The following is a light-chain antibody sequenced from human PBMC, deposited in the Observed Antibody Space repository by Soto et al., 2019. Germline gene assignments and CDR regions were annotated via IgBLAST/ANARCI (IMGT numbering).Light chain of an antibody. V-gene: IGKV3-20*01. Sequence: EIVLTQSPGTLSLSPGERATLSCRTSQSVSSNYLACYQQKPGQAPRLLIHGASTRATGIPDRFSGGGSGTDFTLTISRLEPEDFAVYFCHQYGDSPQTFGQGTKVDIK. CDR3: HQYGDSPQT. CDR2: GAS. CDR1: QSVSSNY. J-gene: IGKJ1*01.